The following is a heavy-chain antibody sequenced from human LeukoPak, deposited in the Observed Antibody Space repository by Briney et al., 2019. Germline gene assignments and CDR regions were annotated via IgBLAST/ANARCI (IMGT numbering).Heavy chain of an antibody. CDR1: GFTFDDYG. CDR2: INWNGGSA. V-gene: IGHV3-20*04. D-gene: IGHD3-10*01. J-gene: IGHJ4*02. Sequence: PGGSLRLSCAASGFTFDDYGMSWVRQAPGKGLEWVSGINWNGGSAGYADPVKGRFTISRDNAKNSLHLQMNSLRAEDTALYYCARDFNSGYGSGSYYNPYYFDYWGQGTLVTVSS. CDR3: ARDFNSGYGSGSYYNPYYFDY.